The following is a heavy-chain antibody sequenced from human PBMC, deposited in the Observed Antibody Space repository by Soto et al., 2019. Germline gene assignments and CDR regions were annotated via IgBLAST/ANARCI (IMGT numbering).Heavy chain of an antibody. CDR2: VDYSGTT. Sequence: SDTLSLTCTVSGDSIASSTYFWGWNRQPPGKGLEWIGSVDYSGTTYYNTSLRTRATISVDTSKNQFSLKLSSVTAADTAVYYCASIDSSGWGGERAFDIWGQGTMVT. CDR3: ASIDSSGWGGERAFDI. CDR1: GDSIASSTYF. J-gene: IGHJ3*02. V-gene: IGHV4-39*01. D-gene: IGHD6-19*01.